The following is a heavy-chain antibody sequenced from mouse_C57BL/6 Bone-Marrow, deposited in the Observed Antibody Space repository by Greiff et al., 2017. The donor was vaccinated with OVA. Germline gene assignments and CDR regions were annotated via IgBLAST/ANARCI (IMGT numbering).Heavy chain of an antibody. CDR1: GYSFTSYY. CDR2: IYPGSGNT. J-gene: IGHJ2*01. V-gene: IGHV1-66*01. D-gene: IGHD1-1*01. CDR3: ARRDYGSLYYFDY. Sequence: VQVVESGPELVKPGASVKISCKASGYSFTSYYIHWVKQRPGQGLEWIGWIYPGSGNTKYNEKFKGKATLTADTSSSTAYMQLSSLTSEDSAVYYCARRDYGSLYYFDYWGQGTTLTVSS.